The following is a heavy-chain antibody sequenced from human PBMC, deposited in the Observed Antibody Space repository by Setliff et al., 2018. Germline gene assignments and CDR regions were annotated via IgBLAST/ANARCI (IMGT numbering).Heavy chain of an antibody. D-gene: IGHD2-21*01. CDR3: ARDLTQHNY. CDR1: GFTFGSHA. CDR2: ISYDGSNQ. J-gene: IGHJ4*02. Sequence: QAGGSLRLSCAASGFTFGSHAMHWVRQAPGKGLEWVAVISYDGSNQYYADSVKGRFTVSRDNSKNTLSLQMYSLRTEDTALYYCARDLTQHNYWGQGTLVTVSS. V-gene: IGHV3-30*01.